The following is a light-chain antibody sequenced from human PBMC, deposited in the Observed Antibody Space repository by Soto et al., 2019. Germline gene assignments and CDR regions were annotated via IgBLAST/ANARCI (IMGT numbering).Light chain of an antibody. CDR3: QQYNNWPPPLT. V-gene: IGKV3-15*01. CDR1: QSVSSN. CDR2: GAS. J-gene: IGKJ4*01. Sequence: EIVMTQSPATLSVSLGERATLSCRASQSVSSNLAWYQQKPGQAPRLLIYGASTRATGIPARFSGSGSSTEFTLTISSLQSEDVAVYYCQQYNNWPPPLTFGGGTKVEIK.